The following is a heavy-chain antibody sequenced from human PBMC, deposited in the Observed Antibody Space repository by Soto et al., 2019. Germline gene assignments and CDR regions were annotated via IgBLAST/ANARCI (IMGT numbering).Heavy chain of an antibody. Sequence: PGGSLRLSCAASGFTFSNAWMNWVRQAPGKGLEWVGRIKSKTDGGTTDYAAPVKGRFTISRDDSKNTLYLQMNSLKTEDTAVYYCTTGLYSSGWLNRPEAFDIWGQGTMVTVSS. D-gene: IGHD6-19*01. CDR2: IKSKTDGGTT. V-gene: IGHV3-15*07. CDR3: TTGLYSSGWLNRPEAFDI. J-gene: IGHJ3*02. CDR1: GFTFSNAW.